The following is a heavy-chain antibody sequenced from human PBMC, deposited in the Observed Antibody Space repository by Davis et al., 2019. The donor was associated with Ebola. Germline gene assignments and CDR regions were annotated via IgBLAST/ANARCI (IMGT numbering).Heavy chain of an antibody. D-gene: IGHD6-6*01. CDR3: ARGSSSSLNSGMNV. J-gene: IGHJ6*04. CDR2: IIPIFSTA. V-gene: IGHV1-69*13. Sequence: SVKVSCKASGYTFTNYGINWVRQTPGQGLEWMGGIIPIFSTANYAQKFQGRVTITADESTSTAYMELSSLRSEDTAVYYCARGSSSSLNSGMNVWGTGTSVTVSS. CDR1: GYTFTNYG.